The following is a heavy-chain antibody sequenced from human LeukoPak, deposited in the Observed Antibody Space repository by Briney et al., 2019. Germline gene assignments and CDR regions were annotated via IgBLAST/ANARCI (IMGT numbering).Heavy chain of an antibody. Sequence: GGSLRLSCAASGFTFRGYWMHWLRQAPGKGLVWVSRINSDGSSTSYADSVKGRFTISRDNAKNTPYLQMNSLRAEDTAVYYCAGGKATVIVSWGQGTLVTVSS. CDR3: AGGKATVIVS. CDR1: GFTFRGYW. D-gene: IGHD4-17*01. CDR2: INSDGSST. V-gene: IGHV3-74*01. J-gene: IGHJ5*02.